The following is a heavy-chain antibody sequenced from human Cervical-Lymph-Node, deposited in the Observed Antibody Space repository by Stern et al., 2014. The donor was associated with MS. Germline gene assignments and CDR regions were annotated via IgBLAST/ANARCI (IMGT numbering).Heavy chain of an antibody. CDR3: ARPLGSGWTAGWYY. J-gene: IGHJ4*02. Sequence: VQLVQSGAEVKKPGESLKISCKGSGYSFTTFWIGLVRQMPGKGLEWMGIIFPDDSDTRYSPSFQGQVNISADKSTDTAYLQWSSLKASDTATYYCARPLGSGWTAGWYYWGQGTRVTVSS. D-gene: IGHD6-19*01. V-gene: IGHV5-51*03. CDR1: GYSFTTFW. CDR2: IFPDDSDT.